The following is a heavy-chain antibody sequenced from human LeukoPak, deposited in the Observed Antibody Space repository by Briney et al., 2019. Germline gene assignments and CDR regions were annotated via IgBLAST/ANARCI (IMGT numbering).Heavy chain of an antibody. D-gene: IGHD6-13*01. Sequence: ASVKVSCKASGYTFTSNYIHWVRQAPGQGLEWMGMIYPRDGSTSYAQKFQGRVTMTEDTSTDTAYMELSSLRSEDTAVYYCAALYSSSWYYFDYWGQGTLVTVSS. V-gene: IGHV1-46*01. CDR3: AALYSSSWYYFDY. CDR1: GYTFTSNY. CDR2: IYPRDGST. J-gene: IGHJ4*02.